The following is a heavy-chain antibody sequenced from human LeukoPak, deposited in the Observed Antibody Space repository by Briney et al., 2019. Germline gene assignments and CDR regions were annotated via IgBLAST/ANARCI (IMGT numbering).Heavy chain of an antibody. CDR1: GDSISRTNFY. D-gene: IGHD4-17*01. V-gene: IGHV4-39*01. J-gene: IGHJ1*01. CDR2: IYYSGTT. CDR3: ARGEDGDYYFQH. Sequence: PSATLSLTCTVSGDSISRTNFYWGWIRQPPGKGLEWIGSIYYSGTTNYNPSLKSRVTISVDTSKKQFSLKLRSVTAADTAVYYCARGEDGDYYFQHWGQGTLVTVS.